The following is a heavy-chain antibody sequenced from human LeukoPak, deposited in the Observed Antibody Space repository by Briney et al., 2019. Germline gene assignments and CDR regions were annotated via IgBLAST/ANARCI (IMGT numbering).Heavy chain of an antibody. J-gene: IGHJ4*02. V-gene: IGHV3-38-3*01. CDR1: GFTVSSNE. CDR2: ISGGST. CDR3: ANRPMGRGSYEPFDY. Sequence: GGSLRLSCAASGFTVSSNEMSWVRQAPGKGLEWVSSISGGSTYYADSRKGRFTISRDNSKNTLHLQMNSLRAEDTAVYYCANRPMGRGSYEPFDYWGQGTLVTVTS. D-gene: IGHD1-26*01.